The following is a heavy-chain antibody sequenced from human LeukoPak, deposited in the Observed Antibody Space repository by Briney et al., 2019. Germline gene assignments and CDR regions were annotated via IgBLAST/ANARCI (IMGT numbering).Heavy chain of an antibody. CDR2: IYNSEST. Sequence: SETLSLTCTVSGVSISIYYWSWIRQPPGKGLEWIGYIYNSESTYYNPSLKSRVSISLDTSKNQFSLRLNSVTAADTAVYYCARVKGSNWFDPWGQGTLVTVSS. CDR3: ARVKGSNWFDP. J-gene: IGHJ5*02. CDR1: GVSISIYY. V-gene: IGHV4-59*01. D-gene: IGHD6-6*01.